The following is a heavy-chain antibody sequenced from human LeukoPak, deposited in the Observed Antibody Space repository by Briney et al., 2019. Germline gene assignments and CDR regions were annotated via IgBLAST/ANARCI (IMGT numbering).Heavy chain of an antibody. CDR3: ARAAMVATNWFDP. CDR2: IRFDGSNK. V-gene: IGHV3-30*02. D-gene: IGHD2-21*02. CDR1: GFTFSSYG. J-gene: IGHJ5*02. Sequence: GGSLRLSCAASGFTFSSYGMHWVRQAPGKGLEWVAFIRFDGSNKYYADSVKGRFTISRDNSKNTLYLQMKSLRAEDTAVYYCARAAMVATNWFDPWGQGTLVTVSS.